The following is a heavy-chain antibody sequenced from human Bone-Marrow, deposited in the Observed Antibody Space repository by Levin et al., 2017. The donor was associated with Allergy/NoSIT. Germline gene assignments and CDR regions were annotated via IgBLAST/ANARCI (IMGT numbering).Heavy chain of an antibody. D-gene: IGHD6-19*01. J-gene: IGHJ3*02. CDR2: ISGSGGST. V-gene: IGHV3-23*01. CDR3: ARSSSGWRSNDAFDI. CDR1: GFTFSSYA. Sequence: GGSLRLSCAASGFTFSSYAMSWVRQAPGKGLEWVSAISGSGGSTYYADSVKGRFTISRDNSKNTLYLQMNSLRAEDTAVYYCARSSSGWRSNDAFDIWGQGTMVTVSS.